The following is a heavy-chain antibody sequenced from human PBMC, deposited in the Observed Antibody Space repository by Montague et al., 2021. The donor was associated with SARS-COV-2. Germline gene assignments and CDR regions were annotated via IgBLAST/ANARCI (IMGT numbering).Heavy chain of an antibody. J-gene: IGHJ4*02. V-gene: IGHV3-33*01. CDR2: IWSHGSNT. D-gene: IGHD3-3*01. CDR1: GFSFSDYG. Sequence: SLRLSCAASGFSFSDYGMHWLRQAPGKGLEWVAVIWSHGSNTDYADSVKGRFTISRDDFKSGLYLQMSSLRGDDTAVYYCARDRGRLQWFSQFDYWGQGSLVTVSS. CDR3: ARDRGRLQWFSQFDY.